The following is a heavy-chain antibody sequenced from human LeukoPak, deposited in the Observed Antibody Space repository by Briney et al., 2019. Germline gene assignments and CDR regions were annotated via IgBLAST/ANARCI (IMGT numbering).Heavy chain of an antibody. CDR1: GGTFSSYA. CDR2: IIPIFGTA. J-gene: IGHJ6*03. V-gene: IGHV1-69*05. Sequence: ASVKVSCKASGGTFSSYAISWVRQAPGQGLEWMRGIIPIFGTANYAQKFQGRVTITTDESTSTAYMELSSLRSEDTAVYYCARCVEYSSSSYYMDVWGKGTTVTVSS. D-gene: IGHD6-6*01. CDR3: ARCVEYSSSSYYMDV.